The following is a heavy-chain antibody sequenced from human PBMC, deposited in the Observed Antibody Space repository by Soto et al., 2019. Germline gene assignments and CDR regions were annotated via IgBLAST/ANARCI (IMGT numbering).Heavy chain of an antibody. V-gene: IGHV4-31*02. CDR3: ARNPLNGYSYAYNWFDP. CDR2: IYYSGST. CDR1: GGSISSGGYY. Sequence: SETLSLTXTVSGGSISSGGYYWSWIRQHPGKGLEWIGYIYYSGSTYYNPSLKSRVTISVDTSKNQFSLKLSSVTAADTAVYYCARNPLNGYSYAYNWFDPWGQGTLVTV. D-gene: IGHD5-18*01. J-gene: IGHJ5*02.